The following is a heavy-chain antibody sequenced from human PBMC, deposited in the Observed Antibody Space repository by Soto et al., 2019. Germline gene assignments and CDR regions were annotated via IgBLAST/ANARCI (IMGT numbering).Heavy chain of an antibody. D-gene: IGHD3-10*01. V-gene: IGHV5-10-1*01. Sequence: GESLKLSCKGSGYSFTSYWISWVRQMPGKGLEWMGRIDPSDSYTNYSPSFQGHVTISADKSISTAYLQWSSLKASDTAMYYCARHLYFAGSYSDYYGMDVWGQGTTVTVSS. CDR1: GYSFTSYW. CDR2: IDPSDSYT. J-gene: IGHJ6*02. CDR3: ARHLYFAGSYSDYYGMDV.